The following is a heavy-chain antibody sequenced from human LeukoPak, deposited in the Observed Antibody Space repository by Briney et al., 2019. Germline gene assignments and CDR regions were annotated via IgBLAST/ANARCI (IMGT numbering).Heavy chain of an antibody. J-gene: IGHJ4*02. CDR3: ARKASRTIFGVVILYYFDY. V-gene: IGHV3-23*01. CDR1: GFTFSSYA. Sequence: GGSLRLSCAASGFTFSSYAMSWVRQAPGKGLEWVSAISGSGGSTYYADSVKGRFTISRDNSKNTLYLQMNSLRAEDTAVYYCARKASRTIFGVVILYYFDYWGQGTLVTVSP. CDR2: ISGSGGST. D-gene: IGHD3-3*01.